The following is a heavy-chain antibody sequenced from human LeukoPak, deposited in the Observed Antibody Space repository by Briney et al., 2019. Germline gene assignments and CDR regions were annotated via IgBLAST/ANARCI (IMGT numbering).Heavy chain of an antibody. J-gene: IGHJ5*02. D-gene: IGHD6-6*01. CDR3: ARGGFGGSSSRAGLFDP. V-gene: IGHV3-21*01. CDR1: GFTFSTYN. Sequence: GGSLRLSCAASGFTFSTYNINWVRQAPGKGLEWVSSISSSSDYIFDADSVKGRFSISRDNAKNSLYLQMNSLRAEDTAVYYCARGGFGGSSSRAGLFDPWGHGTLVTVSS. CDR2: ISSSSDYI.